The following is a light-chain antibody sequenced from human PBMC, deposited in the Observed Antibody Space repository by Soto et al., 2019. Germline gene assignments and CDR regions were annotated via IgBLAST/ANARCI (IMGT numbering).Light chain of an antibody. V-gene: IGLV2-14*01. CDR2: EVT. CDR1: NSDIGGHNY. J-gene: IGLJ2*01. CDR3: SSYTSSSSLEV. Sequence: QSALTQPASVSGSPGQSITISCTGTNSDIGGHNYVSWYQQHPGKAPKVVIYEVTNRPSGVSTRFSGSKSGNTASLTISGLQAEDEADYYCSSYTSSSSLEVFGGGTKLTVL.